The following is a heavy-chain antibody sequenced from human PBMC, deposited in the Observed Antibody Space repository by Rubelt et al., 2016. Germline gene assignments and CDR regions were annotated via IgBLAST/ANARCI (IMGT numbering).Heavy chain of an antibody. D-gene: IGHD6-19*01. J-gene: IGHJ3*02. CDR3: ASQSSSGWYAFDI. V-gene: IGHV4-34*01. CDR1: GGSFRGYY. Sequence: VQLQQWGAGLLKPSETLSLTCAVYGGSFRGYYWNWHRQPPGKGLEWIGEINHSGSTNYNPSLKSRVTISVDTSTNQFSLNLSSVTAADTAVYYCASQSSSGWYAFDIGGQGTMVTVSS. CDR2: INHSGST.